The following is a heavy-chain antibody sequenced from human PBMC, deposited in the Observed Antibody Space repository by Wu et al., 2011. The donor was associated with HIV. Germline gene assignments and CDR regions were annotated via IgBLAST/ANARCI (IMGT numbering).Heavy chain of an antibody. CDR1: GGTFSIYA. J-gene: IGHJ4*02. Sequence: QVQLVQSGAEVKKPGSSVKVSCKASGGTFSIYAVTWVRQAPGQGLEWMGRIIPIYGTANYAQKFQGRVTITADKSTSTAYMELSSLRSEDTAVYYCAXGRGDYHYFDYWGQGPWSPSPQ. V-gene: IGHV1-69*14. CDR2: IIPIYGTA. CDR3: AXGRGDYHYFDY. D-gene: IGHD4-17*01.